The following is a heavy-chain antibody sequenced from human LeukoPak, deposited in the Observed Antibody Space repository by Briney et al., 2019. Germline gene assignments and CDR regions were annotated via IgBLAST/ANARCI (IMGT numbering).Heavy chain of an antibody. Sequence: QSGGSLRLSYAASGFTVSSNYMSWVRQAPGKGLEWVSVVYSGGSTYYADSVKGRFIISRDNSKNTLYLQMNSLRAEDTAVYFCARAREDGYSSGWYDYWGQGTLVTVSS. CDR3: ARAREDGYSSGWYDY. D-gene: IGHD6-19*01. CDR1: GFTVSSNY. CDR2: VYSGGST. J-gene: IGHJ4*02. V-gene: IGHV3-53*01.